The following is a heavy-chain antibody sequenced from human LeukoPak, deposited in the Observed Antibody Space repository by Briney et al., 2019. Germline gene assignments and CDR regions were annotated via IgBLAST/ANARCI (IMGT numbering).Heavy chain of an antibody. V-gene: IGHV3-23*01. D-gene: IGHD6-6*01. Sequence: PGGSLRLSCAASGFTFSSYAMSWVRQAPGKGLEWVSAISGSGGSTYYADSVEGRFPISRDNSKNTLYLQMNSLRAEDTAVYYCAKQLVAARYYYYGMDVWGQGTTVTVSS. CDR3: AKQLVAARYYYYGMDV. J-gene: IGHJ6*02. CDR2: ISGSGGST. CDR1: GFTFSSYA.